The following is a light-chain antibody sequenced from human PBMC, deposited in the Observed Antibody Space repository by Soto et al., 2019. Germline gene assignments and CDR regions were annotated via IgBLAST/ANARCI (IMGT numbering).Light chain of an antibody. CDR1: QTVSSSY. J-gene: IGKJ3*01. V-gene: IGKV3-20*01. CDR3: QQYGSSPFT. Sequence: EIVLTQSPGTLSLSPGERATLSCRASQTVSSSYLAWYQQKPGQAPRLLLYGASSRATAIPDRFSGSGSGTDFTLTISRLEPEDFAVYYCQQYGSSPFTFGPGTTVDIK. CDR2: GAS.